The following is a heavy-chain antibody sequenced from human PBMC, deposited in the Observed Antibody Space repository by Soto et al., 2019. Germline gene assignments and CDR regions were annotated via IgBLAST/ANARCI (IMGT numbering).Heavy chain of an antibody. CDR1: GFTFSSYA. Sequence: EVQLLESGGGLVQPGGSLRLSCAASGFTFSSYAMSWVRQAPGKGLEWVSAISGSGGSTYYADSVKGRFTISRDNSKNSLYLQMNSLRAEDTAVYYCAKDSHAVFGVVFSGYYGMDVWGQGTTVTVSS. CDR2: ISGSGGST. V-gene: IGHV3-23*01. D-gene: IGHD3-3*01. J-gene: IGHJ6*02. CDR3: AKDSHAVFGVVFSGYYGMDV.